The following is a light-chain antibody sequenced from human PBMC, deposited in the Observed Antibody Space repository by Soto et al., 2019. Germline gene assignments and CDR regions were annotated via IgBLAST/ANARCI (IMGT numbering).Light chain of an antibody. J-gene: IGKJ1*01. CDR1: QSISGT. CDR3: QQYETYSRT. Sequence: DIHITYSPSTLSSALGDRVTITCRASQSISGTLAWYQQKPGKAPKLLMYDASNLERGVPSRFSGSASGTEFSLTISSLQPDDFATYYCQQYETYSRTFGQGTKVDIK. CDR2: DAS. V-gene: IGKV1-5*01.